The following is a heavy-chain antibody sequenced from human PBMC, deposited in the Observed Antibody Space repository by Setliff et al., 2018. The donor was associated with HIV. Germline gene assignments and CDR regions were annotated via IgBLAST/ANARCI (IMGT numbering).Heavy chain of an antibody. Sequence: PGESLKISCVTSGFTFTSHSMNWVRLRPGKGLEWVASISGSGTYTHYADSVRGRFTVSRSNAKNSLWLQLDSLKVEDTALYFCVRSLSGNSSTYYWAFDFWGQGAPVTVSS. V-gene: IGHV3-21*01. J-gene: IGHJ4*02. CDR3: VRSLSGNSSTYYWAFDF. CDR2: ISGSGTYT. CDR1: GFTFTSHS. D-gene: IGHD3-22*01.